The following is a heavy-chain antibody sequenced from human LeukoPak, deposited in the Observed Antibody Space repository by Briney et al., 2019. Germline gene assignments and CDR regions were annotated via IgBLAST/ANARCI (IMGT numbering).Heavy chain of an antibody. CDR3: ARGGRGILNY. V-gene: IGHV4-34*01. J-gene: IGHJ4*02. D-gene: IGHD3-10*01. Sequence: SETLSLTCAVYGGSFSGYYWSWIRQPPGKGLEWIGEINHSGSTNYHPSLKSRVTISVDTSKNQFSLKLSSVTAADTAVYYCARGGRGILNYWGQGTLVTVSS. CDR1: GGSFSGYY. CDR2: INHSGST.